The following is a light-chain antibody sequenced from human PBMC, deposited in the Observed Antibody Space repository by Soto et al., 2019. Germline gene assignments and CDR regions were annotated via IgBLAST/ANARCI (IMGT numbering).Light chain of an antibody. V-gene: IGKV3-20*01. Sequence: EIVLTQSPGTLSLSPGERATLSCRASQSVYINSLAWYQQKPGQPPRLLIYGAATRASDVPDRFSGNGSGADFALTIDRLEPEDFALYYCQQYGTSPLTFGPGTRVD. CDR2: GAA. CDR3: QQYGTSPLT. J-gene: IGKJ3*01. CDR1: QSVYINS.